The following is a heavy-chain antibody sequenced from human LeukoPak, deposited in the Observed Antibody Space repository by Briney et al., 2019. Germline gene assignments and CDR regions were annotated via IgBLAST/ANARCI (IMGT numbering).Heavy chain of an antibody. CDR2: ISSSGNSV. D-gene: IGHD5-12*01. J-gene: IGHJ5*02. Sequence: PGGSLRLSCAVSGFTFSRYEMHWVRQAPGKGLEWISYISSSGNSVYYADSVKGRFTISRDNAKNSLYLQMNSLRAEDTAVYYCATLWVATAGVDPWGQGTLVIVSS. CDR1: GFTFSRYE. V-gene: IGHV3-48*03. CDR3: ATLWVATAGVDP.